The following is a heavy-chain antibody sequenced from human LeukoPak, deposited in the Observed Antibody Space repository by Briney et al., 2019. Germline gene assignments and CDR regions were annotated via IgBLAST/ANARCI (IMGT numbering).Heavy chain of an antibody. Sequence: SVKVSCKASGGTFSSYAISWVRQAPGQGLEWMGGIIPIFGTANYAQKFQGRVTMTRDMSTSTVYMELSSLRSEDTALYYCARGVHVRVYDSNPHYGHYWGQGTLVTVSS. CDR3: ARGVHVRVYDSNPHYGHY. J-gene: IGHJ4*02. D-gene: IGHD3-22*01. V-gene: IGHV1-69*05. CDR1: GGTFSSYA. CDR2: IIPIFGTA.